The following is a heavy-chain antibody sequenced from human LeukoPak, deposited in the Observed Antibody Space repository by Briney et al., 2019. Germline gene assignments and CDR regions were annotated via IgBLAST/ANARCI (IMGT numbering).Heavy chain of an antibody. Sequence: ASVKVSCKASGYTFTSYDINWVRQATGQGLEWMGWMNPNSGNTGYAQKFQGRVTMTRNTSISTAYMELSSLRSEDPAVYYCAREQARYNWFDPWGQGTLVTVSS. V-gene: IGHV1-8*01. CDR1: GYTFTSYD. CDR3: AREQARYNWFDP. J-gene: IGHJ5*02. CDR2: MNPNSGNT.